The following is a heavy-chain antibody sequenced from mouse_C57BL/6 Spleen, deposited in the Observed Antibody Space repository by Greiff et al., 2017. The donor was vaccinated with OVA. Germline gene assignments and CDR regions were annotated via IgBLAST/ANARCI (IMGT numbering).Heavy chain of an antibody. D-gene: IGHD2-12*01. CDR3: ARWDYYRRYFDY. Sequence: EVQLQQSGPELVKPGASVKISCKASGYTFTDYYMNWVKQSHGKSLEWIGDINPNNGGTSYNQKFKGKATLTVDKSSSTAYMELRSLTSEDSAVYYCARWDYYRRYFDYWGQGTTLTVSS. V-gene: IGHV1-26*01. J-gene: IGHJ2*01. CDR2: INPNNGGT. CDR1: GYTFTDYY.